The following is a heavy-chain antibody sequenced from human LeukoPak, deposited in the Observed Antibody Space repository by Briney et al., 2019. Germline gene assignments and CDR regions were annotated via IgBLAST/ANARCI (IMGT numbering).Heavy chain of an antibody. D-gene: IGHD5-12*01. V-gene: IGHV3-23*01. CDR2: ITATGGST. J-gene: IGHJ4*02. CDR3: AKAPQYGGYPDY. Sequence: PGGSLRLSCAASGFTFSDCAMSWVRQAPGKGLEWVSSITATGGSTYCADSVQGRFTISRDNSKNTMHLQMSNLRVEDTAVYYCAKAPQYGGYPDYWGQGTLVTVSS. CDR1: GFTFSDCA.